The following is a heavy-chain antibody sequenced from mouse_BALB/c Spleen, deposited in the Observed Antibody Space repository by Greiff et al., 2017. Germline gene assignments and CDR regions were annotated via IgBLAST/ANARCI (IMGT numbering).Heavy chain of an antibody. CDR1: GFNFTDSY. Sequence: EVQLQQSGAELVKPGASVKLSCTASGFNFTDSYMHWVKQRPEQGLEWIGRIDPANGNTKYDPKFQGKATITADTSSNTAYLQLSSLTSEDTAVYYCARYDYGAMDYWGQGTSVTVSS. CDR3: ARYDYGAMDY. D-gene: IGHD2-4*01. V-gene: IGHV14-3*02. CDR2: IDPANGNT. J-gene: IGHJ4*01.